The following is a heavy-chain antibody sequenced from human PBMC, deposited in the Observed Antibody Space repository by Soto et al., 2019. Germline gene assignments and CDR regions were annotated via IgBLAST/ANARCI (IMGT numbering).Heavy chain of an antibody. CDR1: GGTFSSYA. J-gene: IGHJ6*02. Sequence: QVQLVQSGAEVKKPGSSVKVSCKASGGTFSSYAISWVRQAPGQGLEWMGGIIPISDTTNNAQKFQGRVTITADESTSTAYMELSSLRSEDTAVYYCASSQGSSTSLEIYYYYYYGMDVWGQGTTVTVSS. CDR3: ASSQGSSTSLEIYYYYYYGMDV. CDR2: IIPISDTT. V-gene: IGHV1-69*01. D-gene: IGHD2-2*01.